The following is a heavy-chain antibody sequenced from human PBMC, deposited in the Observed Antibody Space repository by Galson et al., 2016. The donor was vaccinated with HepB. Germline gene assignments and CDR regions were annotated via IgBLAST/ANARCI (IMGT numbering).Heavy chain of an antibody. D-gene: IGHD2-2*03. Sequence: SLRLSCAASGLTFKTFGMHWVRQAPGKGLEWLAVIWNDSSRKYYAESVKGRFTVSRDNVNNTLFLEMNSLRPEDTATYYCVTGYQNYFDYWGQGALVTVSS. CDR1: GLTFKTFG. CDR2: IWNDSSRK. J-gene: IGHJ4*02. V-gene: IGHV3-33*01. CDR3: VTGYQNYFDY.